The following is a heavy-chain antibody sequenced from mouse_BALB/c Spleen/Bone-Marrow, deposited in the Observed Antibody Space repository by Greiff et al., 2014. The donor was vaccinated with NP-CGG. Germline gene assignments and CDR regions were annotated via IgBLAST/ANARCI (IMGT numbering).Heavy chain of an antibody. J-gene: IGHJ1*01. D-gene: IGHD2-5*01. V-gene: IGHV1-39*01. CDR2: IGPYYGDT. Sequence: EVNLVESGPELEKPGASVKISCKASGYSFSGYNLNWVKQSNGQSLEWIGNIGPYYGDTTYNQKFKGKATLTVDRSSSTAYMQLKSLTSEDSAVYYCARKAYYTNWWYFDVWGAGTTVTVSS. CDR3: ARKAYYTNWWYFDV. CDR1: GYSFSGYN.